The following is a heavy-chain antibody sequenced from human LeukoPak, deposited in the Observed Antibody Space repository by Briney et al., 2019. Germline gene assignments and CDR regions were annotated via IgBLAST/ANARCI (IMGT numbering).Heavy chain of an antibody. J-gene: IGHJ5*02. Sequence: SETLSLTCTVSGGSISRYYWSWIRQPPGKGLEWIGNIYYSGSTNYNTSLKSRLTISVDTSKNQFSLKLSSVTAADTAVYYCARDHGYSGTYSWFDPWGQGTLVTVSS. CDR3: ARDHGYSGTYSWFDP. CDR1: GGSISRYY. CDR2: IYYSGST. D-gene: IGHD1-26*01. V-gene: IGHV4-59*01.